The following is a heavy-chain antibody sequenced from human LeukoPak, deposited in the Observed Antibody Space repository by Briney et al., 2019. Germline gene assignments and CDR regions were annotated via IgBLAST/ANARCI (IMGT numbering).Heavy chain of an antibody. CDR1: GGSISSYY. Sequence: PSETLSLTCTVSGGSISSYYWSWIRQPPGKGLEWIGYIYYSGSTNYNPSLKSRVTISVDTSKNQFSLKLSSVTAADTAVYYCARVNLMGGSGKDAFDIWGQGTMVTVSS. CDR2: IYYSGST. J-gene: IGHJ3*02. CDR3: ARVNLMGGSGKDAFDI. D-gene: IGHD3-10*01. V-gene: IGHV4-59*12.